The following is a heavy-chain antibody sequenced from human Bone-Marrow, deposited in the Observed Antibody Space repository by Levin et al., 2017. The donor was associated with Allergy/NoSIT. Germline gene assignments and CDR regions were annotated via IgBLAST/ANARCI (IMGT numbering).Heavy chain of an antibody. J-gene: IGHJ5*02. D-gene: IGHD6-19*01. CDR3: ARAFSSGWYDL. V-gene: IGHV3-21*01. CDR2: ISTGSTYT. CDR1: DFTFNSYG. Sequence: PGGSLRLSCVGSDFTFNSYGMNWVRQAPGKGLEWLSSISTGSTYTYYADSVKGRFTISRDNAKNSLYLQMNSLRAEDTAVYYCARAFSSGWYDLWGQGTLVTVSS.